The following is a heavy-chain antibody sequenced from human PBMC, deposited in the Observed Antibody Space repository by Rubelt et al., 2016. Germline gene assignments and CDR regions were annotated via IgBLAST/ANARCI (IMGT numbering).Heavy chain of an antibody. J-gene: IGHJ4*02. Sequence: QVQLQQWGAGLLKPSETLSLTCAVYGGSFSGYYWSWIRQPPGKGLEWIGEINHSGSTNYNPSLKSRVTSSVDTSKTEVSLKLSSVTAADTAVYYCARTDSSGWYDYWGQGTLVTVSS. CDR3: ARTDSSGWYDY. D-gene: IGHD6-19*01. CDR1: GGSFSGYY. V-gene: IGHV4-34*01. CDR2: INHSGST.